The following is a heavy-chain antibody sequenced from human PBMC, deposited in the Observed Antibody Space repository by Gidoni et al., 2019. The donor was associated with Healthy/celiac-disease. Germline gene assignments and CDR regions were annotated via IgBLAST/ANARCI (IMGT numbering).Heavy chain of an antibody. Sequence: QVQLVESGGGVVQPGRSLRLSCAASGFTFSSYGMHWVRQAPGKGLEWVAVIWYDGSNKYYADSVKGRFTISRDNSKNTLYLQMNSLRAEDTAVYYCARDRPILHGMDVWGQGTTVTVSS. D-gene: IGHD2-21*01. CDR2: IWYDGSNK. J-gene: IGHJ6*02. V-gene: IGHV3-33*01. CDR3: ARDRPILHGMDV. CDR1: GFTFSSYG.